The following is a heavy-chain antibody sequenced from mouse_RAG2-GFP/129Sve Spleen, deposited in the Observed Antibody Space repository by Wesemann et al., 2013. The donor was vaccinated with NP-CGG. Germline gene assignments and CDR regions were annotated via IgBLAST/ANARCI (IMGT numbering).Heavy chain of an antibody. J-gene: IGHJ2*01. V-gene: IGHV9-3-1*01. Sequence: GETVKISCKASGYTFTNYGMNWVKQAPGKGLKWMGWINTYTGEPTYADDFKGRFAFSLETSASTAYLQINNLKNEDTATYFCARFDYDQGTDYWGQGTTLTVSS. CDR3: ARFDYDQGTDY. CDR1: GYTFTNYG. CDR2: INTYTGEP. D-gene: IGHD2-4*01.